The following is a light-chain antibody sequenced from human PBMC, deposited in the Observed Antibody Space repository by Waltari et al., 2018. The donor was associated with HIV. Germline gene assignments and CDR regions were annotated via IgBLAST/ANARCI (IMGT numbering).Light chain of an antibody. CDR2: RNS. CDR1: SSNIGSNF. CDR3: ATWDDGLSGVV. Sequence: QSVLAQPPSASGTPGQRVTISCSGGSSNIGSNFVYWYHQFPGTAPKLLIYRNSQRPSGVPDRFSGSKSGTSASLAISGLRSEDEGDYYCATWDDGLSGVVFGGGTKLTVL. V-gene: IGLV1-47*01. J-gene: IGLJ2*01.